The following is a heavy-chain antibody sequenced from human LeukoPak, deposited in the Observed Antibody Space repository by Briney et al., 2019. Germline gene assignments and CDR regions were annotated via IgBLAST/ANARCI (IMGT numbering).Heavy chain of an antibody. CDR3: ARLVVTAPQYHYYMDV. V-gene: IGHV4-34*01. J-gene: IGHJ6*03. D-gene: IGHD2-21*02. CDR1: GGSFNGYY. CDR2: INHIGTT. Sequence: SETLSLTCNVSGGSFNGYYWTWIRQSPGKGLEWIAEINHIGTTNHNPSLKSRVSVSTDTSKNQFFLKLTSVTAADTARYYCARLVVTAPQYHYYMDVWREGTTVTVSS.